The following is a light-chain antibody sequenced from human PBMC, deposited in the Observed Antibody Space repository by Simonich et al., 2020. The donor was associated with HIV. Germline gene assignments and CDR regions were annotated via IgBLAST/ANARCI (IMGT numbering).Light chain of an antibody. CDR1: SSDVGGYHY. J-gene: IGLJ3*02. CDR3: SSYTSISTWV. CDR2: HVT. Sequence: QSALTQPASVSGSPGQSITISCTGTSSDVGGYHYVSWYQQHPGKAPKLMIYHVTQRPSGVSNRFSGSKSGNTASLTISGLQPEDEANYYCSSYTSISTWVFGGGTKLTVL. V-gene: IGLV2-14*01.